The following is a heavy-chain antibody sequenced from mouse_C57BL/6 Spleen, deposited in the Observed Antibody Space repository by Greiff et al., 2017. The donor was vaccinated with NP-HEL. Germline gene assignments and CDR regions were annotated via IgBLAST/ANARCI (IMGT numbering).Heavy chain of an antibody. D-gene: IGHD2-3*01. CDR2: IYPGSGST. CDR3: ARKPYDGFSYWYFDV. Sequence: QVQLQQPGAELVKPGASVKMSCKASGYTFTSYWITWVKQRPGQGLEWIGDIYPGSGSTNYNEKFKSKATLTVDTSSSTAYMQLSSLTSEDSAVYYCARKPYDGFSYWYFDVWGTGTTVTVSS. V-gene: IGHV1-55*01. CDR1: GYTFTSYW. J-gene: IGHJ1*03.